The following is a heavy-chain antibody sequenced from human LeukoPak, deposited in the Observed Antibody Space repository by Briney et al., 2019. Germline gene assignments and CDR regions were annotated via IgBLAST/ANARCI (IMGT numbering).Heavy chain of an antibody. V-gene: IGHV1-69*04. D-gene: IGHD1-26*01. J-gene: IGHJ4*02. CDR2: IIPILGIA. CDR3: ARSLGSYYFDY. Sequence: SVKVSCKASGGTFSSYAISWVRQAPGQGLEWMGRIIPILGIANYAQKFQGRVTITADKSTSTAYMELSSLRSEDTAVYYCARSLGSYYFDYWGQGTLVTVSS. CDR1: GGTFSSYA.